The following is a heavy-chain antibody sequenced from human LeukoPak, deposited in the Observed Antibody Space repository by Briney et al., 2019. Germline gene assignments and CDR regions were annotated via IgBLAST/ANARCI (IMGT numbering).Heavy chain of an antibody. CDR3: ARDKYGDEPAVWFDP. Sequence: SSETLSLTCAVSGYSISSGYYWGWIRQPPGKVLEWIGSIYHSGSTYYNPSLKSRVTISVDTSKNQFSLKLSSMTAADTAVYYCARDKYGDEPAVWFDPWGQGTLVTVSS. V-gene: IGHV4-38-2*02. J-gene: IGHJ5*02. D-gene: IGHD4-17*01. CDR1: GYSISSGYY. CDR2: IYHSGST.